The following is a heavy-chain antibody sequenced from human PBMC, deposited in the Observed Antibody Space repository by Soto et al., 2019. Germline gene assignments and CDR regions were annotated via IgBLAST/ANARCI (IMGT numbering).Heavy chain of an antibody. J-gene: IGHJ6*02. Sequence: SETLSLTCAVSGGSISSSNWWSWVRQPPGKGLEWIGEIYHSGSTNYNPSLKSRVTISVDKSKNQFSLKLSSVTAADTAVYYCAGDRRITIFGVVIITPKAPSYYYGMDVWGQGTTVTVSS. D-gene: IGHD3-3*01. V-gene: IGHV4-4*02. CDR1: GGSISSSNW. CDR2: IYHSGST. CDR3: AGDRRITIFGVVIITPKAPSYYYGMDV.